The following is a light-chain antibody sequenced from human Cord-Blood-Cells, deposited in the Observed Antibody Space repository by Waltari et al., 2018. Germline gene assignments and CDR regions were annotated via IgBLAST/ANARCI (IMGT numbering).Light chain of an antibody. Sequence: QSALTQPASVSGSPGQSITISCTGTSSDVGGYNSVSWYQPHPGKAPKLMIYEVSHRPSGVSNRFSGSKSGNTASLTISGLQAEDEADYYCSSYTSSSTWVFGGGTKLTVL. J-gene: IGLJ3*02. CDR2: EVS. CDR3: SSYTSSSTWV. CDR1: SSDVGGYNS. V-gene: IGLV2-14*01.